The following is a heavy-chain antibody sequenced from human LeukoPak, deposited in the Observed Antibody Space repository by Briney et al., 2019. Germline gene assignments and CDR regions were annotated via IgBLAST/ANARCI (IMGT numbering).Heavy chain of an antibody. CDR3: ARDGGSGKLDH. J-gene: IGHJ4*02. D-gene: IGHD3-10*01. Sequence: VASVKVSCKASGYTFSSYGITWVRQAPGQGLEWMGWISAYNGDTNYAQKLQGRVTMTTDTSTSTAYMEVRSLRSDDTAVYYCARDGGSGKLDHWGQGTLVTVSS. CDR2: ISAYNGDT. CDR1: GYTFSSYG. V-gene: IGHV1-18*01.